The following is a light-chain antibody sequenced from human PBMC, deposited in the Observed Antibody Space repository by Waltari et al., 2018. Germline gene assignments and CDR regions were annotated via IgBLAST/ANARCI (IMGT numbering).Light chain of an antibody. V-gene: IGKV3-15*01. J-gene: IGKJ5*01. CDR3: QQYNRWPPIT. Sequence: DIVMTQSPATLSVSPGETATLSCRASQSVSSNVPWYQKKPGQAPRLLIYDASTRATSIQAKFRGSGSGTEFTLTISSLQSEDFAVYYCQQYNRWPPITFGHGTRLEIK. CDR1: QSVSSN. CDR2: DAS.